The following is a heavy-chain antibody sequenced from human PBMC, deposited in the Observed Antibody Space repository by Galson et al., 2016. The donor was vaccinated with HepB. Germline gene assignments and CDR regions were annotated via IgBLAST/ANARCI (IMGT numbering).Heavy chain of an antibody. CDR2: IWSDGNTK. CDR3: AGAHTIMLNYFDY. Sequence: SLRLSCAASGLTFSRDGMHWVRQPPGKGLEWVAVIWSDGNTKFYADSVKGRFTISRDNSKNTQFLQMNSLRAEDTAVYYCAGAHTIMLNYFDYWGQGTLVTVSS. J-gene: IGHJ4*02. V-gene: IGHV3-33*01. CDR1: GLTFSRDG. D-gene: IGHD3-16*01.